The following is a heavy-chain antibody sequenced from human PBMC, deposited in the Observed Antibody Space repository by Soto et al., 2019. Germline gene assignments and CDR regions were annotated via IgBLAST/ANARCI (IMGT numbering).Heavy chain of an antibody. CDR2: ISTYNGDT. CDR1: DYTSTSYG. Sequence: QVQLVQSGTEVKKPGASVKVSCKASDYTSTSYGISWVRQAPGQGLEWMGWISTYNGDTNYAQNLQGRVTMTTDTSTSTAYMELRSLTSDDTAVYYCASRNYDILGADADASLDASWGFDYWGQGTLVTVSS. V-gene: IGHV1-18*01. CDR3: ASRNYDILGADADASLDASWGFDY. J-gene: IGHJ4*02. D-gene: IGHD3-9*01.